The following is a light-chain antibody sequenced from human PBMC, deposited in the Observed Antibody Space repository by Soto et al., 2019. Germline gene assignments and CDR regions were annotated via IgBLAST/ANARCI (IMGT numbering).Light chain of an antibody. Sequence: VMTQSPLSLPVTLGQPASISCRSSQSLAYSDGNTYLNWFQQRPGQSPRRLIYKVSNRDSGVPDRFSGSGSGTDFTLKISRVEAEDVGVYYCMQGTHWPPYTFGQGTKLEIK. V-gene: IGKV2-30*01. CDR2: KVS. CDR3: MQGTHWPPYT. CDR1: QSLAYSDGNTY. J-gene: IGKJ2*01.